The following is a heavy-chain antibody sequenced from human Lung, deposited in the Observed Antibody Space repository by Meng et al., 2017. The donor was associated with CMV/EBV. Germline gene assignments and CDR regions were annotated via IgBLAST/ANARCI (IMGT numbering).Heavy chain of an antibody. Sequence: GSLRLXCTVSGGSISPYYWSWIRQPPGKGLEWIGYIYYSGGTNYNPSLKSRVTISVDTSKNQFSLKLTSVTAADTAVYYCARHYCGSNVCYTDWFDPWGQGNXVNGSS. J-gene: IGHJ5*02. V-gene: IGHV4-59*01. CDR1: GGSISPYY. D-gene: IGHD2-2*02. CDR3: ARHYCGSNVCYTDWFDP. CDR2: IYYSGGT.